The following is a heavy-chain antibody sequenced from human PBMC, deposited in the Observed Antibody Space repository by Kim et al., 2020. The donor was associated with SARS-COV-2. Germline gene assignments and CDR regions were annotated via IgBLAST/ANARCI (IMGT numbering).Heavy chain of an antibody. CDR3: VKSLGRNWPPFSSDGYYFDY. V-gene: IGHV3-9*01. Sequence: GGSLRLSCSASGFIFDDYALYWVRQLPGKGLEWVSSISWDSANIAYADSVEGRFTISRDNAKNSLYLHMNILRLEDTALYYCVKSLGRNWPPFSSDGYYFDYWGQGTLVTVSS. D-gene: IGHD6-19*01. CDR1: GFIFDDYA. J-gene: IGHJ4*02. CDR2: ISWDSANI.